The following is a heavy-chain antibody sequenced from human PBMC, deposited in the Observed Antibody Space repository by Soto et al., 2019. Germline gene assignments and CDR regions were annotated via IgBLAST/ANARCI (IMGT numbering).Heavy chain of an antibody. D-gene: IGHD2-21*02. V-gene: IGHV5-51*01. CDR1: GYSFTSYW. CDR2: IYPGDSDT. CDR3: ASCRGRWGDRNIYYFDY. J-gene: IGHJ4*02. Sequence: PGESLKISCKGSGYSFTSYWIGWVRQMPGKGLEWMGIIYPGDSDTRYSPSFQGQVTISADKSISTAYLQWSSLKASDTAMYYCASCRGRWGDRNIYYFDYWGQGTLVTVSS.